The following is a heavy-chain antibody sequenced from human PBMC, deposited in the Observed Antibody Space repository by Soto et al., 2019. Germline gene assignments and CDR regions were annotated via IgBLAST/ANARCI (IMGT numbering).Heavy chain of an antibody. CDR1: GFTFRSYA. D-gene: IGHD3-3*01. Sequence: QVQLVESGGGVVQPGRSLRLSCAASGFTFRSYAMHWVRQAPGKGLEWVAVISYDGRNKYYADSEKGRFTISRDNSKNTLYLQMNSLRAEDTAVYYCAREIERLLGFWGQGNLVTVSS. CDR2: ISYDGRNK. J-gene: IGHJ4*02. V-gene: IGHV3-30*04. CDR3: AREIERLLGF.